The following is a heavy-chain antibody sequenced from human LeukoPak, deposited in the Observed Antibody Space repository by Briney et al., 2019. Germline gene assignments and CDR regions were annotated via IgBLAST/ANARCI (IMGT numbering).Heavy chain of an antibody. CDR3: AKAGIAVPATPEY. CDR2: ISSGGGTT. Sequence: GGSLRLSCAASGFTFSNYAMNWVRLAPGKGLEWVSVISSGGGTTYYSDSEKGRFIISRDNSKNMLYLQMNSLRVDDTALYYCAKAGIAVPATPEYCGQGTQVTVSS. CDR1: GFTFSNYA. J-gene: IGHJ4*02. D-gene: IGHD6-19*01. V-gene: IGHV3-23*01.